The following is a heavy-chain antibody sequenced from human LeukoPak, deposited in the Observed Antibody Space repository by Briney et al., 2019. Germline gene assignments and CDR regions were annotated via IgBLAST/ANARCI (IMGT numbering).Heavy chain of an antibody. CDR1: GFTFSSYA. V-gene: IGHV3-23*01. J-gene: IGHJ3*02. CDR3: AKGSGGSGRLDAFDI. Sequence: PGGSLRLSCAASGFTFSSYAMSWVRQAPGKGLEWVSAISGSGGSTYYADSVKGRFTISRDNSKNTQYLQMNSLRAEDTAVYYCAKGSGGSGRLDAFDIWGQGAMVTVSS. D-gene: IGHD3-10*01. CDR2: ISGSGGST.